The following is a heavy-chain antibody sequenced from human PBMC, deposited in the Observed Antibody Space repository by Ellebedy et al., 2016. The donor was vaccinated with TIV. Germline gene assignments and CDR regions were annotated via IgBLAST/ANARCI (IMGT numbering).Heavy chain of an antibody. Sequence: SVKVSCXASGGTFSSYAISWVRQAPGQGLEWMGGIIPIFGTANYAQKFQGRVTITADESTSTAYMELSSLRSEDTAVYYCATARITMVRGLWPFDYWGQGTLVTVSS. CDR3: ATARITMVRGLWPFDY. J-gene: IGHJ4*02. D-gene: IGHD3-10*01. CDR2: IIPIFGTA. V-gene: IGHV1-69*13. CDR1: GGTFSSYA.